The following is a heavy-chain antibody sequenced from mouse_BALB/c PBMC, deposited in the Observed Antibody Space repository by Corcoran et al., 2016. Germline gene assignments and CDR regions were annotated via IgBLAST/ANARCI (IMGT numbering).Heavy chain of an antibody. J-gene: IGHJ2*01. CDR3: ASERDYYGYTGDYLDY. CDR1: GYTFTEYT. Sequence: EVQLQQSGPELVKPGASVKISCKTSGYTFTEYTMHWVKQSHGKSLEWIGGINPNNGGTSYNQKFKGKVTLTVDKSSSTAYMELRSLTSEDSAVYYCASERDYYGYTGDYLDYWGQGTTLTFSS. CDR2: INPNNGGT. V-gene: IGHV1-18*01. D-gene: IGHD1-2*01.